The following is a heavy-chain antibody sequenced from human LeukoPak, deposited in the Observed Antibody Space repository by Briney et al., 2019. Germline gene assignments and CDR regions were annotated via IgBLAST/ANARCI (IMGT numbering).Heavy chain of an antibody. CDR3: ARDAYYYGSGSPYYFDY. V-gene: IGHV4-39*07. CDR2: VYYSGPT. CDR1: SGSISSSGYY. Sequence: SETLSLTCTVSSGSISSSGYYWGWVRQSPGKGLEWIGTVYYSGPTFYNPSLKSRVTVSVDTSKNQFSLKLSSVTAADTAAYYCARDAYYYGSGSPYYFDYWGQGTLVTVSS. D-gene: IGHD3-10*01. J-gene: IGHJ4*02.